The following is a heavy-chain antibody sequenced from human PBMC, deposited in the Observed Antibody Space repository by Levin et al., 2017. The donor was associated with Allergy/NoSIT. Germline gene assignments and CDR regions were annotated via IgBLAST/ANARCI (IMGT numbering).Heavy chain of an antibody. V-gene: IGHV1-46*01. J-gene: IGHJ6*03. CDR2: INPSGGST. D-gene: IGHD2-8*02. CDR3: ARNRAGYWYDYYYYMDV. Sequence: ASVKVSCKASGYTFTSYYMHWVRQAPGQGLEWMGIINPSGGSTSYAQKFQGRVTMTRDTSTSTVYMELSSLRSEDTAVYYCARNRAGYWYDYYYYMDVWGKGTTVTVSS. CDR1: GYTFTSYY.